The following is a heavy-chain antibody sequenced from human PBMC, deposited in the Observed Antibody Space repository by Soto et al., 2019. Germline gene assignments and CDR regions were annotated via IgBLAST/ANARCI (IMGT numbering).Heavy chain of an antibody. CDR2: IYYTETT. V-gene: IGHV4-39*02. CDR3: ARAMSSRENWFDP. CDR1: GGSINSAYY. J-gene: IGHJ5*02. Sequence: SETLSVTCAVSGGSINSAYYWGWIRQSPGKGLEWIGSIYYTETTYYNPSLKSRVTISVDTSKNHFSLKLTSVTAADTAVYYCARAMSSRENWFDPWGQGTLVTVSS. D-gene: IGHD3-22*01.